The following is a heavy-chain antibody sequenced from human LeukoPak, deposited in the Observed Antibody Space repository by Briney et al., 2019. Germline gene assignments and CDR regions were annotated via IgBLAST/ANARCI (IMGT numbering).Heavy chain of an antibody. J-gene: IGHJ3*02. CDR1: GYTFTSYG. CDR2: ISAYNGNT. CDR3: AKSILGARTQDAFDI. Sequence: GPVKVSCKASGYTFTSYGISWVRQAPGQGLEWMGWISAYNGNTNYAQKLQGRVTMTTDTSTSTAYMELRSLRSDDTAVYYCAKSILGARTQDAFDIWGQGTMVTVSS. D-gene: IGHD1-26*01. V-gene: IGHV1-18*01.